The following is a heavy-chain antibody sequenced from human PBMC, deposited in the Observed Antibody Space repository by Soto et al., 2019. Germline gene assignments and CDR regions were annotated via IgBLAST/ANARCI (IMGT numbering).Heavy chain of an antibody. CDR3: ATAFVVVPAATGFDY. J-gene: IGHJ4*02. CDR2: IIPIFGTA. CDR1: GGTFSSYA. D-gene: IGHD2-2*01. V-gene: IGHV1-69*13. Sequence: ASVKVSCKASGGTFSSYAISWVRQAPGQGLEWMGGIIPIFGTANYAQKFQGRVTITADESTSTAYMELSSLRSEDTAVYYCATAFVVVPAATGFDYWGQGTLVTVSS.